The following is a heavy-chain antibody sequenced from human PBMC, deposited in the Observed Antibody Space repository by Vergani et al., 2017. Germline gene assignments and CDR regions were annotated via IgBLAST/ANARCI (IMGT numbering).Heavy chain of an antibody. J-gene: IGHJ3*02. CDR1: GFTFSSYA. CDR2: ISGSGGST. D-gene: IGHD3-22*01. Sequence: EVQLLESGGGLVQPGGSLRLSCAASGFTFSSYAMSWVRQAPGTGLEWVSAISGSGGSTYYADSVKGRFTISRDNSKNTLYLQMNSLRAEDTAVYYCAVEVYYYDSSGKRAFDIWGQGTMVTVSS. V-gene: IGHV3-23*01. CDR3: AVEVYYYDSSGKRAFDI.